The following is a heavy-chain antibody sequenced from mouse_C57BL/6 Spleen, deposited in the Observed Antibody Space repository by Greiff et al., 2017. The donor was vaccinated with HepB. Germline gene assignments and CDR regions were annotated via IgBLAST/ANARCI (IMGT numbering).Heavy chain of an antibody. CDR2: IDPENGDT. CDR3: TGGYGLRRDWYFDV. V-gene: IGHV14-4*01. J-gene: IGHJ1*03. Sequence: VQLQQSGAELVRPGASVKLSCTASGFNIKDDYMHWVKQRPEQGLEWIGWIDPENGDTEYASKFQGKATITADTSSNTAYLQLSSLTSEDTAVYYCTGGYGLRRDWYFDVWGTGTTVTVSS. CDR1: GFNIKDDY. D-gene: IGHD2-2*01.